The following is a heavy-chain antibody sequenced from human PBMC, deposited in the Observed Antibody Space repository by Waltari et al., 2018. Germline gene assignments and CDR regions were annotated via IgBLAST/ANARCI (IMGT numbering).Heavy chain of an antibody. Sequence: EVQVVESGGGVVQPGGYLRRSCLTSGFSFSSYIMNWVRQAPGKGLEWVSSIIPNSIKTYYLESVRGRFTISRDNARNSLYLQMDSLRVEDSAVYYCASDPSMQHVAAGGYWGQGTLVTVSS. CDR3: ASDPSMQHVAAGGY. D-gene: IGHD2-8*01. J-gene: IGHJ4*02. CDR2: IIPNSIKT. CDR1: GFSFSSYI. V-gene: IGHV3-21*01.